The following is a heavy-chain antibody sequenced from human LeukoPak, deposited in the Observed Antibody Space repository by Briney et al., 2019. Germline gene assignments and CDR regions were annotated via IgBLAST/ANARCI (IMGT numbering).Heavy chain of an antibody. CDR3: ARDRIGNNYSFDY. D-gene: IGHD3-10*01. J-gene: IGHJ4*02. Sequence: SETLSLTCTVSGGSIMSYHWSWIRQPAGKGLEWIGRIYTSGSTNYNPSLKSRVTISVDKSKNQFSLKLTSVTAADTAVYYCARDRIGNNYSFDYCGQGTQVTVSS. CDR1: GGSIMSYH. CDR2: IYTSGST. V-gene: IGHV4-4*07.